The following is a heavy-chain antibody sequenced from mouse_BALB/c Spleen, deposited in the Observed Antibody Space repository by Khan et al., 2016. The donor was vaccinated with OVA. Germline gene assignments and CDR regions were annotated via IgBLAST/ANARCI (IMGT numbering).Heavy chain of an antibody. CDR1: GFTFSSYS. CDR2: ISSGGDYT. J-gene: IGHJ3*01. Sequence: EVQLQESGGDLVKPGGSLKLSCAASGFTFSSYSMSWVRQTPDKRLEWVATISSGGDYTYYPESVKGRFTISRDNAKKTLYLQMSSLKSEDTAMYYCASHLTGSFAYWGQGTLVTVSA. CDR3: ASHLTGSFAY. D-gene: IGHD4-1*01. V-gene: IGHV5-6*01.